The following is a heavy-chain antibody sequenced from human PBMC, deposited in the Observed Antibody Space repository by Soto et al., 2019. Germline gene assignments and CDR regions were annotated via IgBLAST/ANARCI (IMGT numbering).Heavy chain of an antibody. J-gene: IGHJ6*03. D-gene: IGHD4-4*01. CDR1: GYTFNSYG. CDR2: ISAHKANS. CDR3: ARDLKITVTSSDHYMDV. Sequence: QVQLVQSGAEVKKPGASVKVSCKASGYTFNSYGISWVRQAPGQGLEWMGWISAHKANSNYAQKFEGRVTMTTGTSTSTAYPELRSLRSDDTAVYYCARDLKITVTSSDHYMDVWGKGTTVTVSS. V-gene: IGHV1-18*01.